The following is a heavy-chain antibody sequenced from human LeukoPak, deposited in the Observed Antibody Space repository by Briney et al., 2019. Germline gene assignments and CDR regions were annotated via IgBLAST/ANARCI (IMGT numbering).Heavy chain of an antibody. CDR3: ARESGSLNWFDP. CDR2: IYYSGST. CDR1: GGSISSYY. V-gene: IGHV4-59*01. Sequence: PSETLSLTCTVSGGSISSYYWSWIRQPPGKGLEWIGYIYYSGSTNYNPSLKRRVTISVDTSKNQFSLKLSSVTAADTAVYYCARESGSLNWFDPWGQGTLVTVSS. J-gene: IGHJ5*02. D-gene: IGHD3-10*01.